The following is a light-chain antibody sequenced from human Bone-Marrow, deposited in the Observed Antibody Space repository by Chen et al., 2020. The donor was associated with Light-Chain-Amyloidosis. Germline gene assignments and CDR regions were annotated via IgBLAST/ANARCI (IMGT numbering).Light chain of an antibody. CDR1: NIGSAS. CDR2: DDS. Sequence: SYVLNPPSPVCVSPGQTAPFACGGTNIGSASVHWYQQPPGQAPLLVVYDDSDRPSGIPERVSGSNSGNTATLTISRVEAGDEADYYCQVWDRSSDRPVFGGGTKLTVL. CDR3: QVWDRSSDRPV. J-gene: IGLJ3*02. V-gene: IGLV3-21*02.